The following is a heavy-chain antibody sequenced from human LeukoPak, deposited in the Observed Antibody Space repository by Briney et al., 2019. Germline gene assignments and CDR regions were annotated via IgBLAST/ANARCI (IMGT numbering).Heavy chain of an antibody. V-gene: IGHV3-23*01. CDR3: AKSPTGSSWPSIDY. CDR1: GFTFSNYA. Sequence: GGSLRLSCAASGFTFSNYAMSWVRQAPGKGLECVSPISGSGGSTYYAVSVRGRFTVSRDNSKNTLFLQMDSLRAEDTAVYYCAKSPTGSSWPSIDYWGQGSLVTVSS. CDR2: ISGSGGST. J-gene: IGHJ4*02. D-gene: IGHD6-13*01.